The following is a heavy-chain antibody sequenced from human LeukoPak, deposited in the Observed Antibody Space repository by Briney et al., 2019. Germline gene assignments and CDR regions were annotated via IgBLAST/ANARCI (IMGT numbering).Heavy chain of an antibody. Sequence: SETLSLTCGVSGGSFSGYYWNWIRQPPGKGLEWIGEINHSGSTNYNPSLKSRVTISVDTSQKQFSLRLSSVTAADTAVYYCARGRYLTTGGGAAAGFLDYWGQGTLVTVSS. CDR2: INHSGST. CDR3: ARGRYLTTGGGAAAGFLDY. D-gene: IGHD6-13*01. CDR1: GGSFSGYY. J-gene: IGHJ4*02. V-gene: IGHV4-34*01.